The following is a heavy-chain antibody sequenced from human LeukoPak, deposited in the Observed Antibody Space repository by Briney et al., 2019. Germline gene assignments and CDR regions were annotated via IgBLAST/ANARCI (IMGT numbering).Heavy chain of an antibody. CDR3: ASMSFDWLSRVYYFDY. CDR1: GGSISSSSYY. Sequence: PSETLSLTCTVSGGSISSSSYYWGWIRQPPGKGLEWIGSIYYSGSTYYNPSLKSRVTMSVDTSKNQFSLKLSSVTAADTAVYYCASMSFDWLSRVYYFDYWGQGTLVTVSS. V-gene: IGHV4-39*07. CDR2: IYYSGST. J-gene: IGHJ4*02. D-gene: IGHD3-9*01.